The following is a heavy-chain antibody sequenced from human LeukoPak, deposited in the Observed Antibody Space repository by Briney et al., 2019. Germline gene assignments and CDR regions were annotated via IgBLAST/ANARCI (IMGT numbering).Heavy chain of an antibody. D-gene: IGHD6-19*01. CDR1: GFTFSTYG. Sequence: TGGSLRLSCAASGFTFSTYGMHWVRQAPGKGLEWVAVIWYGGSNTYYADSVKGRFTISRDNSKNTLYLQMNSLRAEDTAVYYCARGYSSPWDRYFDYWGQGTLVTVSS. CDR2: IWYGGSNT. J-gene: IGHJ4*02. V-gene: IGHV3-33*08. CDR3: ARGYSSPWDRYFDY.